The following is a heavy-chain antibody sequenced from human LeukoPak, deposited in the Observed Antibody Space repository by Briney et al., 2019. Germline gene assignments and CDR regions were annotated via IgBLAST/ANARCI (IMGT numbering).Heavy chain of an antibody. J-gene: IGHJ4*02. CDR2: ISGSGGST. CDR3: AKDRSYGTGSLDY. D-gene: IGHD5-18*01. V-gene: IGHV3-23*01. Sequence: GGSLRPSCAASGFTFSIYAMSWVRQAPRKGMEWDLSISGSGGSTYYADSVKGRFTISRDNSKNTLYLQMNSLRAEDTAVYYCAKDRSYGTGSLDYWGQGTLVIVTA. CDR1: GFTFSIYA.